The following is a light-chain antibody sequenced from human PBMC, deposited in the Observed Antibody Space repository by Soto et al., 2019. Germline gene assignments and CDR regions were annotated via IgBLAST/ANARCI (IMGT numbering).Light chain of an antibody. Sequence: QSVLTQPASVSGSPGQSITISCTGTSSDVGGHNFVSWYQHHPGKAPKLMIYEVTHRPSGISDRFSGSKSGNTASLTISGLHAEDEADYYCNSYTSTFTWVFGGGTKLTVL. J-gene: IGLJ3*02. CDR1: SSDVGGHNF. CDR2: EVT. V-gene: IGLV2-14*01. CDR3: NSYTSTFTWV.